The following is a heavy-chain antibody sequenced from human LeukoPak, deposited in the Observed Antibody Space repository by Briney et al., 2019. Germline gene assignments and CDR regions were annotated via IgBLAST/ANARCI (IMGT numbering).Heavy chain of an antibody. D-gene: IGHD3-10*01. V-gene: IGHV2-70*20. CDR3: ARTRRIIMARGNYYYMDV. CDR2: IDRDEDK. Sequence: SGPALMKPTPTLTLTCTFSGFSLTTSGMCVSWVRQPPGKALEWLALIDRDEDKFYRTSLKTRLTISKDTSKNQVVLIMTNMDPVDTATYYCARTRRIIMARGNYYYMDVWGKGTTVTVSS. J-gene: IGHJ6*03. CDR1: GFSLTTSGMC.